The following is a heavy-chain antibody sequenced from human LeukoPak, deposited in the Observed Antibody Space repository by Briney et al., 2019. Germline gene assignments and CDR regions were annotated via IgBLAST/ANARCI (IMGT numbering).Heavy chain of an antibody. Sequence: SETLSLICTVSGYSISSGYYWGWIRQPPGKGREWIGSIDHSGGSYYNPSLKSRVTMSVDTSRNQFSLKLNSVTAADTAVYYCEKSNGYGLIDIWGRGTMVTVSS. CDR2: IDHSGGS. CDR1: GYSISSGYY. CDR3: EKSNGYGLIDI. J-gene: IGHJ3*02. D-gene: IGHD3-10*01. V-gene: IGHV4-38-2*02.